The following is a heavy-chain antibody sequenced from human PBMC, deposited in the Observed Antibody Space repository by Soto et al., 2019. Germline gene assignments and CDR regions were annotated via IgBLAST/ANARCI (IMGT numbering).Heavy chain of an antibody. D-gene: IGHD6-19*01. CDR2: FDPEDGET. J-gene: IGHJ6*03. CDR1: GYTLTELS. V-gene: IGHV1-24*01. CDR3: ATGDPIAVAAASDYYYYYMDV. Sequence: QVQLVQSGAEVKKPGASVKVSCKVSGYTLTELSMHWVRQAPGKGLEWMGGFDPEDGETIYAQKFQGRVTMTEDTSTDTAYMELSSLRSEDTAVYYCATGDPIAVAAASDYYYYYMDVWGKGTTVTVSS.